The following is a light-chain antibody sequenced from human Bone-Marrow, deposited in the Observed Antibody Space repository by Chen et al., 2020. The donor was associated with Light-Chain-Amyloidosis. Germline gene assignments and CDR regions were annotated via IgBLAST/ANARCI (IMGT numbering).Light chain of an antibody. V-gene: IGLV2-14*01. CDR3: SSYTITNTLV. CDR2: EVT. CDR1: SSDVGGDNH. J-gene: IGLJ1*01. Sequence: QSALTQPASVSVSPGQSITISCTGTSSDVGGDNHVSWYQKHPDKAPKLSIYEVTNRPSWVPDRFSGYKSDNTASLTISGLQTEDEADYFCSSYTITNTLVFGSGTRVTVL.